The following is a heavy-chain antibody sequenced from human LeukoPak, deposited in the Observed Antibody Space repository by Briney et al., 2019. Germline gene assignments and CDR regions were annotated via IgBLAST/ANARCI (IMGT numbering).Heavy chain of an antibody. V-gene: IGHV3-23*01. CDR3: AKDLYCSSTSCPDY. CDR1: GFTFSSYA. J-gene: IGHJ4*02. Sequence: GGSLRLSCAASGFTFSSYAMSWVRQAPGKGLEGVSAISGSGGSTYYADSVKGRFTISRDNSKNTLYLQMSSLRAEDTAVYYCAKDLYCSSTSCPDYWGQGTLVTVSS. CDR2: ISGSGGST. D-gene: IGHD2-2*01.